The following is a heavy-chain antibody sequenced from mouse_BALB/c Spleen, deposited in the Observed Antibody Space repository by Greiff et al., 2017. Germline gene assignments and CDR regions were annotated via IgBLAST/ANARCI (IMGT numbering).Heavy chain of an antibody. D-gene: IGHD2-4*01. J-gene: IGHJ3*01. CDR1: GFTFSSYA. Sequence: EVKLMESGGGLVKPGGSLKLSCAASGFTFSSYAMSWVRQSPEKRLEWVAEISSGGSYTYYPDTVTGRFTISRDNAKNTLYLEMSSLRSEDTAMYYCAREGLDYDGWFAYWGQGTLVTVSA. CDR3: AREGLDYDGWFAY. CDR2: ISSGGSYT. V-gene: IGHV5-9-4*01.